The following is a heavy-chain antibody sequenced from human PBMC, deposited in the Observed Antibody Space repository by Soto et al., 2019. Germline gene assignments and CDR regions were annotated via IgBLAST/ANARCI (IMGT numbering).Heavy chain of an antibody. J-gene: IGHJ6*02. V-gene: IGHV1-69*01. Sequence: QVQLVQSGAEVKKPGSSVKVSCKASGGTFSSYAISWVRQAPGQGLEWMGGIIPIFGTANYAQKFQGRVTIPADESTSTDYMELSSLRSEDTAVYYCARGAGVVTAILYYYYRMDVWGQGTTVTVSS. D-gene: IGHD2-21*02. CDR1: GGTFSSYA. CDR2: IIPIFGTA. CDR3: ARGAGVVTAILYYYYRMDV.